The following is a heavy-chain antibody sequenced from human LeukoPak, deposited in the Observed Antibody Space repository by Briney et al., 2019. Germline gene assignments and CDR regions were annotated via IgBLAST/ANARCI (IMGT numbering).Heavy chain of an antibody. V-gene: IGHV4-59*12. CDR3: ARELTIAAAGTGYYYYYGMDV. CDR1: GGSFSGYY. CDR2: IYYSGST. D-gene: IGHD6-13*01. Sequence: SETLSLTCAVYGGSFSGYYWSWIRQPPGKGLEWIGYIYYSGSTNYNPSLKSRVTISVDTSKNQFSLKLSSVTAADTAVYYCARELTIAAAGTGYYYYYGMDVWGQGTTVTVSS. J-gene: IGHJ6*02.